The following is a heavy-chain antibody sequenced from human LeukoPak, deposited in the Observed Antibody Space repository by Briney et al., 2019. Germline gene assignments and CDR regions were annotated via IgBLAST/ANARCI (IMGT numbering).Heavy chain of an antibody. Sequence: PGGSLRLSCAASGFTFSSYSMNWVRQAPGKGLEWVSSISSSSSYIYYADSVKGRFTISRDNAKNSLYLQMNSLRAEDTAVYYCARDWGTDFGVAIRDYWGQGTLVTVSS. CDR3: ARDWGTDFGVAIRDY. J-gene: IGHJ4*02. D-gene: IGHD3-3*01. CDR2: ISSSSSYI. V-gene: IGHV3-21*01. CDR1: GFTFSSYS.